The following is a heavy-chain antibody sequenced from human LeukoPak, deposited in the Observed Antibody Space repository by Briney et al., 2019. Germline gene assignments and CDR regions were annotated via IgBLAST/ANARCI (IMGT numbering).Heavy chain of an antibody. D-gene: IGHD3-22*01. J-gene: IGHJ4*02. CDR3: AKEPTSRGYYDSSGPPGDY. V-gene: IGHV3-30*18. CDR2: ISYDGSNK. Sequence: GGSLRLSCAASGFTFSSYGMHWVRQAPGKGLEWVAVISYDGSNKYYADSVKGRFTISRDNSKNTLYLQMNSLRAEDTAVYYCAKEPTSRGYYDSSGPPGDYWGQGTLVTVSS. CDR1: GFTFSSYG.